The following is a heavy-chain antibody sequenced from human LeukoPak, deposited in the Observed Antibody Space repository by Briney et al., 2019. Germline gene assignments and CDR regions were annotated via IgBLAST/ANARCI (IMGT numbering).Heavy chain of an antibody. V-gene: IGHV3-9*01. Sequence: GGSLRLSCVGSGFIFRSYAVTWVRQAPGKGLEWVSGISWNSGSIGYADSVKGRFTISRDNAKNSLYLQMNSLRAEDTALYYCAKELSYSSGWYDAFDIWGQGTMVTVSS. CDR2: ISWNSGSI. J-gene: IGHJ3*02. CDR1: GFIFRSYA. CDR3: AKELSYSSGWYDAFDI. D-gene: IGHD6-19*01.